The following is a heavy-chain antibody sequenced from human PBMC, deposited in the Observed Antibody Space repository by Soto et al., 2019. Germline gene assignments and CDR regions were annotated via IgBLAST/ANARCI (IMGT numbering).Heavy chain of an antibody. V-gene: IGHV3-33*01. CDR2: IWYDGSNK. D-gene: IGHD5-18*01. CDR3: GTDRGSSYGCVGVGDY. J-gene: IGHJ4*02. Sequence: QVPLVESGGGVVQPGRSLRLSCAASGFTFSSYGMHWVRQAPGKGLEWVAVIWYDGSNKYYADSVKGRFTISRDNSKITLYLRMNRLRAEETAVYYCGTDRGSSYGCVGVGDYWGQGTLVTVSS. CDR1: GFTFSSYG.